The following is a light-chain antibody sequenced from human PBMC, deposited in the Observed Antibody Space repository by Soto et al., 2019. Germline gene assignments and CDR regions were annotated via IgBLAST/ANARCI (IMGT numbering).Light chain of an antibody. Sequence: ETVMTQSPATLSVSLGGRATLSCRASQRISDPLAWDQQKPGQAPRPLILGASTMGTGVPARFSGSGSGTDFTLTISSLQSEYFAVYYCQQYGSSPLTFGGGTKVDIK. CDR2: GAS. CDR1: QRISDP. J-gene: IGKJ4*01. CDR3: QQYGSSPLT. V-gene: IGKV3D-15*02.